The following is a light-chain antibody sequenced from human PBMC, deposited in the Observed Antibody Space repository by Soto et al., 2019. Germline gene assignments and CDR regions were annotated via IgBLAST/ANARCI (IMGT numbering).Light chain of an antibody. J-gene: IGLJ3*02. CDR2: GNS. CDR1: SSNIGAGFD. CDR3: QSYDNSLSGSWV. Sequence: QSVLTQPPSVSGAPGQRVTISCTGSSSNIGAGFDVHWYHQIAGTAPKLLIYGNSTRPSGVPDRFSGSKSGTSASLAINGRQAEDEAHYYCQSYDNSLSGSWVFGGGTKVTVL. V-gene: IGLV1-40*01.